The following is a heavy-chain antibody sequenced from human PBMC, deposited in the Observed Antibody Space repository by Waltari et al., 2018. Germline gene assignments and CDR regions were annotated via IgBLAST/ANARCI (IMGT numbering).Heavy chain of an antibody. CDR3: VRDRPTGEVDQ. D-gene: IGHD7-27*01. J-gene: IGHJ4*02. CDR2: IYYSWTT. CDR1: GYSVTGGFY. Sequence: QVQLQESGPGLVKPSETLSLTCSVSGYSVTGGFYWGWIRQAPGKGLEWIANIYYSWTTYYNPSLRSRVTISVDTSKNQFSLKMTSLTAADTAVYYCVRDRPTGEVDQWGPGTLVTVSS. V-gene: IGHV4-38-2*02.